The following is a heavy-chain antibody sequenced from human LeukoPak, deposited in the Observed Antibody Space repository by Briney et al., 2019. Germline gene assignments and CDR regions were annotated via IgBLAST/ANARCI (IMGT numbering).Heavy chain of an antibody. CDR3: ARNRGGDHYFDY. V-gene: IGHV1-2*02. J-gene: IGHJ4*02. CDR1: GYMFTGYY. CDR2: INPDTGRT. Sequence: ASVKVSCTASGYMFTGYYMHWLREAPGQGLECMGRINPDTGRTNYAQNFQGRITMTRDTSISTAYMELSRLRSDDTAVYYCARNRGGDHYFDYWGQGTLVTVSS. D-gene: IGHD2-21*02.